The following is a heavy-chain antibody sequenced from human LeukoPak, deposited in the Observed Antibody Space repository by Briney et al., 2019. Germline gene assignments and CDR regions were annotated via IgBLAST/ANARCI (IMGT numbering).Heavy chain of an antibody. Sequence: KPSETLSLTCAVYNGFDNLYFMLVRQPPGKGLEWIGEVTYRGSANYNPSLRSRATISINVSQRQFSLILKSVTAADAATYYCAVYGGNWDFDSWGQGTPVTVSS. D-gene: IGHD4/OR15-4a*01. V-gene: IGHV4-34*01. CDR2: VTYRGSA. CDR3: AVYGGNWDFDS. CDR1: NGFDNLYF. J-gene: IGHJ4*02.